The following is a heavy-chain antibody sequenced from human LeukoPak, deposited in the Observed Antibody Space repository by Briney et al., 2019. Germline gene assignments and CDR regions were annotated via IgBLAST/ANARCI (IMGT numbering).Heavy chain of an antibody. Sequence: GGSLRLSCAASGFTFSSYAMSWVRQAPGKGLEWVSAISGSGGSTYYADSVKGRFTISRDNSKNTLYLQMNSLRAEDTAVYYCARDFVRYYDFWSGYYSALPLFDYWGQGTLVTVSS. D-gene: IGHD3-3*01. J-gene: IGHJ4*02. CDR1: GFTFSSYA. CDR2: ISGSGGST. CDR3: ARDFVRYYDFWSGYYSALPLFDY. V-gene: IGHV3-23*01.